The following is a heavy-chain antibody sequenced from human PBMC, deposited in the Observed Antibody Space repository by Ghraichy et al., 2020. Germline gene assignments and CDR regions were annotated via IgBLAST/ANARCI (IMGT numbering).Heavy chain of an antibody. J-gene: IGHJ5*02. CDR3: ARDVGYCSGGNCVGGNWFDP. D-gene: IGHD2-15*01. CDR2: IYFSGGT. V-gene: IGHV4-59*11. Sequence: SLTCTVSGVSITSHFWSWIRQPPGKGLEWIGYIYFSGGTNYNPSLKSRVTISVDTSKNQFSLKLNSTTAADTAVYYCARDVGYCSGGNCVGGNWFDPWGQGTLVTVSS. CDR1: GVSITSHF.